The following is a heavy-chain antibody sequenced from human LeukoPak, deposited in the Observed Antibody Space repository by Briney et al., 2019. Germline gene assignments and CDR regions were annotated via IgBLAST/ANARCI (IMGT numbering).Heavy chain of an antibody. Sequence: GGSLRLSCAASGFTFDDYTMHWVRHAPGKGLEWVSLISWDGGSTYYADSVKGRFTISRDNSKNSLYLQMNSLRTEDTALYYCAKSTSSMNFDYWGQGTLVTVSS. D-gene: IGHD6-13*01. CDR1: GFTFDDYT. J-gene: IGHJ4*02. CDR3: AKSTSSMNFDY. CDR2: ISWDGGST. V-gene: IGHV3-43*01.